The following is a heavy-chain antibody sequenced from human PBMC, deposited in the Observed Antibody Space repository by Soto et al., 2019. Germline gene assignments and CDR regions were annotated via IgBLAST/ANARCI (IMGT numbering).Heavy chain of an antibody. D-gene: IGHD2-8*01. CDR3: AREGVVPYYYYGMGV. Sequence: QVHLVQSGAEVKKPGASVKVSCKTSGYTFTRYGISWVRQAPGQGLEWLGWISGYDGRTNLAQKVQDRVTMTTDTSTSTVYMELRSLRSDDTAVYYCAREGVVPYYYYGMGVWGQGTTVTVSS. CDR1: GYTFTRYG. V-gene: IGHV1-18*01. CDR2: ISGYDGRT. J-gene: IGHJ6*02.